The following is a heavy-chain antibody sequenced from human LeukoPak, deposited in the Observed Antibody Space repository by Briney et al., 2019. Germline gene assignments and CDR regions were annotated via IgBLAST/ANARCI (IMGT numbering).Heavy chain of an antibody. CDR2: ISYDGSNK. CDR3: ARETQQLVGCYFDY. V-gene: IGHV3-30*04. D-gene: IGHD6-13*01. CDR1: GFTFSSYA. J-gene: IGHJ4*02. Sequence: PGGSLRLSCAASGFTFSSYAMHWVRQAPGKGLEWVAVISYDGSNKYYADSVKGRFTISRDNSKNTLYLQMNSLRAEDTAVYYCARETQQLVGCYFDYWGQGTLVTVSS.